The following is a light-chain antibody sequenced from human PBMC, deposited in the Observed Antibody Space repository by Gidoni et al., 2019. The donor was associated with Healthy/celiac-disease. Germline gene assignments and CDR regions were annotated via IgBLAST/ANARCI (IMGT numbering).Light chain of an antibody. Sequence: QSALPQPASVPGSPGQSIPISCTGTSSDVGGYNYVSCYHQHPGKAPKLMIYEVSNQPSGVSNRFSGSKSGNTASLTISGLQDEGEADYYCNSYTSRSTLYVFGTGTKVTVL. J-gene: IGLJ1*01. CDR2: EVS. CDR3: NSYTSRSTLYV. V-gene: IGLV2-14*01. CDR1: SSDVGGYNY.